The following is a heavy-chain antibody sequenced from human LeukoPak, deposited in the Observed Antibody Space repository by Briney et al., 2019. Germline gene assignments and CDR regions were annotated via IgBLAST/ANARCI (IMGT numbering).Heavy chain of an antibody. V-gene: IGHV1-2*06. J-gene: IGHJ4*02. Sequence: ASVKVSCKASGYTFTGYYMHWVRQAPGQGLEWMGRINPNSGGTNYAQKFQGRVTMTRDTSISTAYMELNSLRAEDTAVYYCAKVMVGGYYFDYWGQGTLVTVSS. CDR2: INPNSGGT. D-gene: IGHD3-10*02. CDR1: GYTFTGYY. CDR3: AKVMVGGYYFDY.